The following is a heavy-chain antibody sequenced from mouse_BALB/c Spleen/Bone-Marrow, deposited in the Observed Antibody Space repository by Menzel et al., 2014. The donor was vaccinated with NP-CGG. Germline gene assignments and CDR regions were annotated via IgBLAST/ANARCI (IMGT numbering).Heavy chain of an antibody. Sequence: QVQLQQSGAELVKPGASVKLSCKASGYTFTSYYMYWVKRRPGQGLEWIGEINPSNGGTNFNEKFKSKATLTVDKSFSTAYMQLSSLTSEDSAVYYCTREGDSPFAHWGQGTLVTVSA. CDR1: GYTFTSYY. J-gene: IGHJ3*01. CDR2: INPSNGGT. V-gene: IGHV1S81*02. D-gene: IGHD2-13*01. CDR3: TREGDSPFAH.